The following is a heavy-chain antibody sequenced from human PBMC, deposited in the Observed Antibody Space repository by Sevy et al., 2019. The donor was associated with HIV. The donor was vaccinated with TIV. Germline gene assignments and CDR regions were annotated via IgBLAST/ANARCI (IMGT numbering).Heavy chain of an antibody. CDR1: GFIFGSYA. D-gene: IGHD6-13*01. Sequence: GGSLRLSCAASGFIFGSYAMNWVRQAPGKGLEWVAVISYDGSHKYYADSVKGRFTISRDSSKNTLYLQMHSLRTDDTAVYYCARDHGISWSSFDYWGQGTLVTVSS. V-gene: IGHV3-30-3*01. CDR2: ISYDGSHK. J-gene: IGHJ4*02. CDR3: ARDHGISWSSFDY.